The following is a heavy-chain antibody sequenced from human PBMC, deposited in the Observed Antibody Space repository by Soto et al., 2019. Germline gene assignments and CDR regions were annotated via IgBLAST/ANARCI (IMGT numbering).Heavy chain of an antibody. Sequence: QVQLVQSGAEVKKPGSSVKVSCKASGGTFSSYAISWVRQAPGQGLEWMGGIIPIFGTAHYAQKIQGRVRSTEDESTRAAYMELRSLRSEDTAVYYCARSLDPVTSFGHFYFCGMDVWGQGTTVTVSS. J-gene: IGHJ6*02. CDR2: IIPIFGTA. CDR3: ARSLDPVTSFGHFYFCGMDV. V-gene: IGHV1-69*01. D-gene: IGHD3-3*01. CDR1: GGTFSSYA.